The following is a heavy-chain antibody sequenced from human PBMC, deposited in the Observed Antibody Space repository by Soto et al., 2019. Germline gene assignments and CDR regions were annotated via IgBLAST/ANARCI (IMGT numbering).Heavy chain of an antibody. J-gene: IGHJ4*02. Sequence: GSLRLSCTVSGFAFNNYGINWVRQAPGKGLEWVSSISKSDYTYYSDSVKGRFTISRDNAKNSVSLQMNTLRVEDAAVYYCAREDSIIIPAVSDFWGQGTLVTVSS. V-gene: IGHV3-21*01. D-gene: IGHD2-2*01. CDR2: ISKSDYT. CDR1: GFAFNNYG. CDR3: AREDSIIIPAVSDF.